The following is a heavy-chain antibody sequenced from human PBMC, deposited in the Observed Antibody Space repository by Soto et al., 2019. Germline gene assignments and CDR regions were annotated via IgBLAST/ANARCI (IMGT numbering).Heavy chain of an antibody. J-gene: IGHJ6*03. CDR3: ARAKRYFDPYYYYYYYMDV. D-gene: IGHD3-9*01. V-gene: IGHV3-13*01. Sequence: GGSLRLSCAASGFTFSSYDMHWVRQATGKGLEWVSAIGTAGDTYYPGSVKGRFTISRENAKNSLYLQLNSLRAGDTAVYYCARAKRYFDPYYYYYYYMDVWGKGTTVTVSS. CDR2: IGTAGDT. CDR1: GFTFSSYD.